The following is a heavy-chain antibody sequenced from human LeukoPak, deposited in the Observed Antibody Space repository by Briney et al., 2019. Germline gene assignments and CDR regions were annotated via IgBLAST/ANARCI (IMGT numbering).Heavy chain of an antibody. CDR2: FDPEDGET. D-gene: IGHD6-13*01. CDR1: GYTLTELS. J-gene: IGHJ4*02. CDR3: ATTLVGDSSSWYSRLFDY. V-gene: IGHV1-24*01. Sequence: GASVKVSCKVSGYTLTELSMHWVRQAPGKGLEWMGGFDPEDGETIYAQKFQGRVTMTEDTSTDTAYMELSSLRSEDTAVYYCATTLVGDSSSWYSRLFDYWGQGTLVTVSS.